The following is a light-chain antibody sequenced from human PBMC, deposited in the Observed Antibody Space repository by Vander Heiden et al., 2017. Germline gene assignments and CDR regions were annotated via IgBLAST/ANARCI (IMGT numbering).Light chain of an antibody. CDR2: DAS. CDR1: QDISNY. CDR3: QQYDNLPYT. Sequence: DLQMTPSPSSLSAVVGDRVTITCHPRQDISNYLNWYQQKPGKAPKLLIYDASNLETGVPSRFSGSGSGTDFTFTISRLQPEDIATYYCQQYDNLPYTFGQGTKLEIK. V-gene: IGKV1-33*01. J-gene: IGKJ2*01.